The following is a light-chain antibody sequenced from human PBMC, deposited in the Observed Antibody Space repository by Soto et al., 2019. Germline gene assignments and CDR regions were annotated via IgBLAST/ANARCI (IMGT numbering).Light chain of an antibody. Sequence: DIPLTQSPSFLSASVGDRVTITCRASQGIRSYLAWHQQKPGKAPKVLIYGASTLQSGVPARFSGSGSGTEFTLTISSLQPEDSATYYCQQLKSHPFTFGGGTKVEIK. J-gene: IGKJ4*01. CDR1: QGIRSY. CDR3: QQLKSHPFT. V-gene: IGKV1-9*01. CDR2: GAS.